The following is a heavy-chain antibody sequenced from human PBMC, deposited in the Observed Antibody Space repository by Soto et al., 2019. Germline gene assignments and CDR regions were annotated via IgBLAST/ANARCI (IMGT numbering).Heavy chain of an antibody. J-gene: IGHJ3*02. V-gene: IGHV1-69*08. CDR1: GGTFSSYT. CDR2: IIPILGIA. D-gene: IGHD2-15*01. CDR3: AREGDNHGAFDI. Sequence: QVQLVQSGAEVKKPGSSVKVSCKASGGTFSSYTISWVRQAPGQGLEWMGRIIPILGIANYAQKFQGRVTITADKSMSTAYMELSSLRSEDTAVYYCAREGDNHGAFDIWGQGTMVTVSS.